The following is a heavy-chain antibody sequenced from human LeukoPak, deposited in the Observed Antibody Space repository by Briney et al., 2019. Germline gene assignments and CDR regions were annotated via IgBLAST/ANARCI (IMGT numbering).Heavy chain of an antibody. Sequence: SETVSLTCTASGGSITSSAYYWGWIRQPPGKGLEWIGEINHSGSTNYNPSLKSRVTISVDTSKNQFSLKLTSVTAADTAVYYCARDRPSWSGDKSIHYWGQGTLVTVSS. CDR1: GGSITSSAYY. CDR3: ARDRPSWSGDKSIHY. D-gene: IGHD3-10*01. V-gene: IGHV4-39*07. CDR2: INHSGST. J-gene: IGHJ4*02.